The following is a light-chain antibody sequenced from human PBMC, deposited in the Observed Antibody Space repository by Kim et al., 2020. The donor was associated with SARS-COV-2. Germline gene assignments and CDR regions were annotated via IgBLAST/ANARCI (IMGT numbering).Light chain of an antibody. Sequence: QSALTQPASVSGSPGQSITISCTGTSSDVGSYNLVSWYQQHPGKAPKLMIYEVSKRPSGVSNRFSGSKSGNTASLTISGLQAEDEADYYCCSYAGSSTLVFGGETQLTVL. J-gene: IGLJ2*01. V-gene: IGLV2-23*02. CDR2: EVS. CDR3: CSYAGSSTLV. CDR1: SSDVGSYNL.